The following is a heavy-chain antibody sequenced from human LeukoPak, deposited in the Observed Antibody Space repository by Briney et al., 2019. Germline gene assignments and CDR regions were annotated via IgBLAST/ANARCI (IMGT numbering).Heavy chain of an antibody. J-gene: IGHJ4*02. CDR2: ISSSSSYI. D-gene: IGHD6-13*01. V-gene: IGHV3-21*01. CDR3: AREVSSWDTATDY. Sequence: GGSLRLSXAASGFTFSSYSMNWVRQAPGKGLEWVSSISSSSSYIYYADSVKGRFTISRDNAKNSLYLQMNSLRAEDTAVYYCAREVSSWDTATDYWGQGTLVTVSS. CDR1: GFTFSSYS.